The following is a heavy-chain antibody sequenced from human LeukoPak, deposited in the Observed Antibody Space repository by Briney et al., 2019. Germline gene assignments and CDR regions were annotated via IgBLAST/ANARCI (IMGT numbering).Heavy chain of an antibody. V-gene: IGHV3-74*01. D-gene: IGHD2-2*01. J-gene: IGHJ4*02. Sequence: PGGSLRLSCAASGFTFSRYWMHWVRQAPGKGLVWVSRIKSDGSITSYADSVKGRFTISRDNAKNSLYLQMNSLRAEDTAVYYCARDQRYCSSSSCPWEPFDYWGQGTLVTVSS. CDR1: GFTFSRYW. CDR2: IKSDGSIT. CDR3: ARDQRYCSSSSCPWEPFDY.